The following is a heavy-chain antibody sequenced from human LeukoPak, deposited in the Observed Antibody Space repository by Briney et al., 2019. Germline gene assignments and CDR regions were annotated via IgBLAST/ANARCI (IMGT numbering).Heavy chain of an antibody. Sequence: GGSLRLSRAASGFTVSSNYMSWVRQAPGKGLEWVSVIYSGGSTYYADSVKGRFTISRDNSKNTLYLQMNGLRAEDTAVYYCARYVGYSYGSNFDYWGQGTLVTVSS. CDR2: IYSGGST. V-gene: IGHV3-53*01. CDR3: ARYVGYSYGSNFDY. J-gene: IGHJ4*02. CDR1: GFTVSSNY. D-gene: IGHD5-18*01.